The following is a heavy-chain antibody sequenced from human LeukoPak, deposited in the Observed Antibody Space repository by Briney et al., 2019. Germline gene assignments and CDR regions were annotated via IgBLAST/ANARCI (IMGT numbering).Heavy chain of an antibody. CDR1: GFTIDDYA. CDR3: AKGRGATQYCSSTSCPGGGFDY. D-gene: IGHD2-2*01. V-gene: IGHV3-9*01. J-gene: IGHJ4*02. Sequence: GGSLRLSCAASGFTIDDYAMHWVRQAPGKGLEWVSGISWNSGSIGYADSVKGRFTISRDNAKNSLYLQMNSLRAEGTALYYCAKGRGATQYCSSTSCPGGGFDYWGQGTLVTVSS. CDR2: ISWNSGSI.